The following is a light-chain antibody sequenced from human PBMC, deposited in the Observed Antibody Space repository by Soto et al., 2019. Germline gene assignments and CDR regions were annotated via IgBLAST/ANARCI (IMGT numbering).Light chain of an antibody. Sequence: QSALTQPPSASGSPGQSVTISCTGTSSDVGGYNYVSWYQQHPGKAPKLMIYAVSQRPSGVPDRFSGSKSGNTASLTVSGLQAEDEADYYCSSYAGSNKVFVGGTKLAVL. J-gene: IGLJ2*01. CDR1: SSDVGGYNY. CDR2: AVS. V-gene: IGLV2-8*01. CDR3: SSYAGSNKV.